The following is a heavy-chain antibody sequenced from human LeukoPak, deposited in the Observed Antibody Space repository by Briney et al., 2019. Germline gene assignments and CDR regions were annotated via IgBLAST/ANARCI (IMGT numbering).Heavy chain of an antibody. Sequence: KAGGSLRLSCAASGFTLSSYTMNWFRQAPGKGLEWVSSISSGSSYIYYADSVKGRFTISRDNARNSLDLQMNSLRVEDTAVFYCARDAGDCSGGTCYGMDVWGQGTTVTVSS. V-gene: IGHV3-21*01. CDR1: GFTLSSYT. CDR2: ISSGSSYI. CDR3: ARDAGDCSGGTCYGMDV. D-gene: IGHD2-15*01. J-gene: IGHJ6*02.